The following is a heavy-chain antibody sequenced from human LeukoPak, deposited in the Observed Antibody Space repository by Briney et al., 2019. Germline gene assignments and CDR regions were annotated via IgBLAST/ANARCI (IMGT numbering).Heavy chain of an antibody. D-gene: IGHD5-24*01. CDR2: IYYSGST. CDR3: ARDPREAGLGMDV. Sequence: PSQTLSLTCSVSGGPISSGDSYWSWIRQPPGKGLEWIGYIYYSGSTYYNPSLKSRVAISVDTSKNQFSLKLSSVTVADTAVYYCARDPREAGLGMDVWGQGTTVTVSS. CDR1: GGPISSGDSY. V-gene: IGHV4-30-4*08. J-gene: IGHJ6*02.